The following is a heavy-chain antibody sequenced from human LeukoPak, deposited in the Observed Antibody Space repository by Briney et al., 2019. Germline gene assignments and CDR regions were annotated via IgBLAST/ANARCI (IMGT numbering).Heavy chain of an antibody. CDR1: GGSISSGGYY. V-gene: IGHV4-31*03. CDR3: ARGLRYSQSYVAEY. J-gene: IGHJ4*02. Sequence: SETLSFTCTVSGGSISSGGYYWSWIRQHPGKGLEWIGYISYSGSTNYNPSLKSRVTISVDTSKNQFSLKLSSVTAADTAVYHCARGLRYSQSYVAEYWGLGTLVTVSS. CDR2: ISYSGST. D-gene: IGHD5-12*01.